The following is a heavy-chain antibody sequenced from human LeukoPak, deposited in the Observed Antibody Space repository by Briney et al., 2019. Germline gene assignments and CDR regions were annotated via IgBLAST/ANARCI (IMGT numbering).Heavy chain of an antibody. V-gene: IGHV1-2*02. D-gene: IGHD3-3*01. CDR1: GYTFTGYY. J-gene: IGHJ2*01. CDR2: INPNSGGT. Sequence: GASVKVSCKASGYTFTGYYMHWVRQAPGQGLEWMGWINPNSGGTNYAQKFQGRVTMTRDTSISTAYMELSRLRSDDTAVYYCARAPTKNTRFLEWLFRGDWYFDLWGRGTLVTVSS. CDR3: ARAPTKNTRFLEWLFRGDWYFDL.